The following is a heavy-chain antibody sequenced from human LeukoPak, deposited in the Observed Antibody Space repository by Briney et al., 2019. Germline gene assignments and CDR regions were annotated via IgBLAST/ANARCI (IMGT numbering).Heavy chain of an antibody. D-gene: IGHD3-3*01. J-gene: IGHJ3*02. CDR2: IIPIFGTA. V-gene: IGHV1-69*06. Sequence: SVKVSCKASGGTFSSYAISWVRQAPGQGLEWMGGIIPIFGTANYAQKFQGRVTITADKSTSTAYMELSSLRSEDTAVYYCARAPRLGGVVIDAFDIWGQGIMVTVSS. CDR3: ARAPRLGGVVIDAFDI. CDR1: GGTFSSYA.